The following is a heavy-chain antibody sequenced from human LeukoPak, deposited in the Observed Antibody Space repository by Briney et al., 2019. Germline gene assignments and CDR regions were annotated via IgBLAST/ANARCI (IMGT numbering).Heavy chain of an antibody. CDR1: GFTFSSYS. J-gene: IGHJ5*02. CDR3: AKDPSGYNWFDP. D-gene: IGHD7-27*01. CDR2: ITTSGNI. Sequence: GGSLRLSCAASGFTFSSYSMNWVRQAPGKGLEWVSSITTSGNIYYADSVKGRFTISRDNSKNTLYLQMNSLRAEDTAVYYCAKDPSGYNWFDPWGQGTLVTVSS. V-gene: IGHV3-21*04.